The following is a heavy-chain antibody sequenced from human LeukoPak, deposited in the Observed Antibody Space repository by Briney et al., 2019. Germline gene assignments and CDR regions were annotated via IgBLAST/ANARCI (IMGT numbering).Heavy chain of an antibody. J-gene: IGHJ4*02. CDR3: AKAGTYYYDSSGYYSGYYFDY. D-gene: IGHD3-22*01. V-gene: IGHV3-48*03. Sequence: GGSLRLSCAASGFTFSSYEMNWVRQAPGKGLEWVSYISSSGSTIYYADSVKGRFTISRDNAKNSLYLQMNSLRAEDTAVYYCAKAGTYYYDSSGYYSGYYFDYWGQGTLVTVSS. CDR1: GFTFSSYE. CDR2: ISSSGSTI.